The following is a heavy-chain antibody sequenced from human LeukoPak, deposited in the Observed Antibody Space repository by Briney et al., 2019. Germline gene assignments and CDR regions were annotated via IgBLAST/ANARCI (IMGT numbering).Heavy chain of an antibody. CDR1: GYSFSNYW. CDR2: INPGNSDI. D-gene: IGHD5-24*01. Sequence: KVGESLKISCKGSGYSFSNYWIAWVRQMPGKGLEYMGIINPGNSDIRYSPSFQGQVTISADKSISTAYLEWSSLKASDTAMYYCARHLDGYNPFDYWGQGTPVTVSS. V-gene: IGHV5-51*01. CDR3: ARHLDGYNPFDY. J-gene: IGHJ4*02.